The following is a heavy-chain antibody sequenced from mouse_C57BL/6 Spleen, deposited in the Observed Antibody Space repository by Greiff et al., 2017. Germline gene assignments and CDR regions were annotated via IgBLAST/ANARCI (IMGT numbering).Heavy chain of an antibody. CDR3: ARFDYDEGYAMDY. D-gene: IGHD2-4*01. J-gene: IGHJ4*01. Sequence: VKLMESDAELVKPGASVKISCKVSGYTFTDHTIHWMKQRPEQGLEWIGYIYPRDGSTKYNEKFKGKATLTADKSSSTAYMQLNSLTSEDSAVYFCARFDYDEGYAMDYWGQGTSVTVSS. V-gene: IGHV1-78*01. CDR1: GYTFTDHT. CDR2: IYPRDGST.